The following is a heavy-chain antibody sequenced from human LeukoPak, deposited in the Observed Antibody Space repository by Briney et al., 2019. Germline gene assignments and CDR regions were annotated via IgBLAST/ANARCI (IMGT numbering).Heavy chain of an antibody. CDR1: GGSIISYY. CDR2: IYYSGST. J-gene: IGHJ5*02. V-gene: IGHV4-59*08. D-gene: IGHD3-10*01. CDR3: ARRAYGSGSYPFDP. Sequence: SETLSLTCTVPGGSIISYYWSWIRPPPWKGLEWIGYIYYSGSTNYNPSLKSRVTISLDTSKNQFSLKLTSVTAADTAVYYCARRAYGSGSYPFDPWGQGTLVTVSS.